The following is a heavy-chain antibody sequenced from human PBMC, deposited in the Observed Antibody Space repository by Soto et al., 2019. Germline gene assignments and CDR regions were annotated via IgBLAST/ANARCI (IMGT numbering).Heavy chain of an antibody. V-gene: IGHV1-24*01. Sequence: ASVKVSCKVSGYTLTELSMHWVRQAPGKGLEWMGGFDPEDGETIYAQKFQGRVTMTEDTSTDTAYMELSSLRSEDTAVYYCATDPPSPITMVRGVNFDDWGQGTLVTVSS. CDR2: FDPEDGET. D-gene: IGHD3-10*01. CDR1: GYTLTELS. J-gene: IGHJ4*02. CDR3: ATDPPSPITMVRGVNFDD.